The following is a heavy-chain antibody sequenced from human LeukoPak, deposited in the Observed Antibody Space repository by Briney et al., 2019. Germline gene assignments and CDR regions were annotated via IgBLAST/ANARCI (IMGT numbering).Heavy chain of an antibody. CDR3: ARGVYIAAAQYGY. D-gene: IGHD6-13*01. CDR1: GDSINNYY. CDR2: IYYSGTT. Sequence: SKTLSLTCTVSGDSINNYYWSWIRQPPGKGLEWIGYIYYSGTTDYNPSLKSRVTLSVDTSKNQFSLKLSSVTAADTAVYYCARGVYIAAAQYGYWGQGTLVTVSS. V-gene: IGHV4-59*01. J-gene: IGHJ4*02.